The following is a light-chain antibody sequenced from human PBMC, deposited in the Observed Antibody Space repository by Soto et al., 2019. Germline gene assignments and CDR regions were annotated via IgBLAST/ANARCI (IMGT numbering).Light chain of an antibody. CDR3: FQATHWPYT. J-gene: IGKJ2*01. CDR1: QSLVHSNGGTF. V-gene: IGKV2-30*02. Sequence: VVMTQSPLSLPVTLGQPASISCRSSQSLVHSNGGTFLNWFQQRPGQSPRPLIYKVSNRDSGVPDRFSGSASGTDCTLKISRVEAEDVGVYYSFQATHWPYTFGQGTKLEIK. CDR2: KVS.